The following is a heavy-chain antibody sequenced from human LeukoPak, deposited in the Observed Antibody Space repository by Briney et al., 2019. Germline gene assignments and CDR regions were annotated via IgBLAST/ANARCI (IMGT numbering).Heavy chain of an antibody. Sequence: GGSLRLSCAASGFTVSSNYMGWVRQAPGKGLEWVSVIYSGGSTHYADSVKGRFTISRDNSKNTLYLQMNSLRAEDTAVYYCAKGGLNRFDYWGQGTLFTVSS. D-gene: IGHD1-14*01. CDR2: IYSGGST. V-gene: IGHV3-53*01. CDR3: AKGGLNRFDY. CDR1: GFTVSSNY. J-gene: IGHJ4*02.